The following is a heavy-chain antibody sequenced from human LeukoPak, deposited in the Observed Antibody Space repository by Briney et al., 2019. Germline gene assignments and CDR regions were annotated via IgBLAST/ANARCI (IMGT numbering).Heavy chain of an antibody. V-gene: IGHV3-11*04. CDR3: AREAPYCGGDCYSDY. CDR2: ISGIGSTI. J-gene: IGHJ4*02. CDR1: GFTFSDYY. D-gene: IGHD2-21*02. Sequence: GGSLRLSCAASGFTFSDYYMSWIRQAPGKGLEWVSYISGIGSTIYYADSVKGRFTISRDNAKNSLYLQMNSLRAEDTAVYYCAREAPYCGGDCYSDYWGQGTLVTVSS.